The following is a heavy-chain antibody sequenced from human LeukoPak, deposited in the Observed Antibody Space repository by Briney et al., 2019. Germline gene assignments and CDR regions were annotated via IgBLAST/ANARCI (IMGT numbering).Heavy chain of an antibody. V-gene: IGHV4-39*01. D-gene: IGHD5/OR15-5a*01. CDR3: ATSDTVSTYNWFDP. CDR2: IRYSGST. J-gene: IGHJ5*02. Sequence: PSETLSLTCNVSGGSISSNTYFWGWIRRPPGTGLEWIGSIRYSGSTYYNPSLKSRVTISVDTSKNQFSLNLSSLTAADTAVYYCATSDTVSTYNWFDPWGQGTLVTVS. CDR1: GGSISSNTYF.